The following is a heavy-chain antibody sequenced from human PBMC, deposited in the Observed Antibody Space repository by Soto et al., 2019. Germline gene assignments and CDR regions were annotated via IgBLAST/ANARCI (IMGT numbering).Heavy chain of an antibody. CDR3: ARGSVDTVDSSGFYEY. D-gene: IGHD3-22*01. V-gene: IGHV4-34*01. J-gene: IGHJ4*02. CDR2: INHSGGT. Sequence: PSETLSLTCALYVVSFSAYYWSCIRHPPGKGLEWIGEINHSGGTSYNPSLKSRVTISVDTSKSQFSLKLTSVTAADRAVYYCARGSVDTVDSSGFYEYWGKETPVTVS. CDR1: VVSFSAYY.